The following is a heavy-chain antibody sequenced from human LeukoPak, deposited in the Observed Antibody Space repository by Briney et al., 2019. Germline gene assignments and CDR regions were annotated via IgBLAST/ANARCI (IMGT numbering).Heavy chain of an antibody. CDR3: ARWGSGDYDYYYYGMDV. CDR2: INWNGGST. V-gene: IGHV3-20*04. J-gene: IGHJ6*02. CDR1: GFTFDDYG. D-gene: IGHD4-17*01. Sequence: PGGSLRLSCAASGFTFDDYGMSWVRQAPGKGLEWVSGINWNGGSTGYADSVKGPFTISRDNTKNSLYLQMNSLRAEDTALYYCARWGSGDYDYYYYGMDVWGQGTTVTVSS.